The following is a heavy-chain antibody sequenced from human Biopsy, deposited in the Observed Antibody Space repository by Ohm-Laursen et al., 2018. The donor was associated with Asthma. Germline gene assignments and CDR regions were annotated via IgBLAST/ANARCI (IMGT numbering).Heavy chain of an antibody. Sequence: SVKVSCKASGDPFSNYAISWVRQAPGQGLEWMGGIIPVLGTPDHAQMLEGRVTITADESTSTAYMELSSLGSEDTAVYYCARGYSGSDRIVYYYSGLEVWGQGTTVTVSS. J-gene: IGHJ6*02. D-gene: IGHD5-12*01. CDR2: IIPVLGTP. CDR3: ARGYSGSDRIVYYYSGLEV. V-gene: IGHV1-69*13. CDR1: GDPFSNYA.